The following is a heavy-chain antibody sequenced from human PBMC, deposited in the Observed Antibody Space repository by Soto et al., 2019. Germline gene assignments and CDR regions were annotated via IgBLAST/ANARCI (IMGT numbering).Heavy chain of an antibody. Sequence: PSETLSLTCSVSGSNINSGDYHWTWIRQAPGKGLEWIGYISHSETTYYSPALKNRIIISSDNSMKQFSLRLNSVTAADTAVYFCSGFGVGDRDDKWGQGTLVTVSS. D-gene: IGHD3-10*01. CDR1: GSNINSGDYH. J-gene: IGHJ4*02. V-gene: IGHV4-30-4*01. CDR2: ISHSETT. CDR3: SGFGVGDRDDK.